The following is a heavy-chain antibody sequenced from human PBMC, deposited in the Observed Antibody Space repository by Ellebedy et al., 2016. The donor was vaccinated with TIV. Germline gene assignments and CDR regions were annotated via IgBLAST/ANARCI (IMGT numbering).Heavy chain of an antibody. CDR2: ISAYNGNT. CDR1: GHSFTSYG. J-gene: IGHJ4*02. Sequence: AASAKVSCKASGHSFTSYGISWVRQAPGEGLEWMGWISAYNGNTLYIEKFQGRVTMTTDTSTNTAYMELRSLRSDDTAVYFCARSLYFGDFPFDSWGQGTLVTVSS. CDR3: ARSLYFGDFPFDS. V-gene: IGHV1-18*04. D-gene: IGHD3-10*01.